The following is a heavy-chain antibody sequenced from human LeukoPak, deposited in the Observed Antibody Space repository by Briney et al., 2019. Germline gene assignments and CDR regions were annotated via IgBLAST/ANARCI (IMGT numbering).Heavy chain of an antibody. Sequence: ASVTVSCTASGYTFTGYYMHWVRQAPGQGLEWMGWINPNSGGTNYAQKFQGRVTMTRDTSISTAYMELSRLRSDDTAVYYCASNYDFWSGYQSRPYYYGMDVWGQGTTVTVSS. CDR2: INPNSGGT. D-gene: IGHD3-3*01. CDR3: ASNYDFWSGYQSRPYYYGMDV. CDR1: GYTFTGYY. J-gene: IGHJ6*02. V-gene: IGHV1-2*02.